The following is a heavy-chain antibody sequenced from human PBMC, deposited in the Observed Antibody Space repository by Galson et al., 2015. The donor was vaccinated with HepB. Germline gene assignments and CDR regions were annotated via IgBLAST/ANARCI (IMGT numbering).Heavy chain of an antibody. D-gene: IGHD6-13*01. CDR1: GGTFSSYA. J-gene: IGHJ6*03. V-gene: IGHV1-69*13. CDR3: ARDLGGIAAADDYYYYMDV. CDR2: IIPIFGTA. Sequence: SVKVSCKASGGTFSSYAISWVRQAPGQGLEWMGGIIPIFGTANYAQKFQGRVTITADESTSTAYRELSSLRSEDTAVYYCARDLGGIAAADDYYYYMDVWGKGTTVTVSS.